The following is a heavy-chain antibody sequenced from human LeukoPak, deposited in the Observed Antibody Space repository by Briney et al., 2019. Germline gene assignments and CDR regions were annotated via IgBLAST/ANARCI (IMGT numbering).Heavy chain of an antibody. Sequence: GASVKVSCKASGYTFTGYYMHWVRQAPGQGLEWMGRINPNSGGTNYAQKFQGRVTMTRDTSISTAYMELSRLRSDDTAVYYCARVKESSGYYAFDIWGQGTMVTVSS. CDR1: GYTFTGYY. J-gene: IGHJ3*02. CDR3: ARVKESSGYYAFDI. V-gene: IGHV1-2*06. D-gene: IGHD3-22*01. CDR2: INPNSGGT.